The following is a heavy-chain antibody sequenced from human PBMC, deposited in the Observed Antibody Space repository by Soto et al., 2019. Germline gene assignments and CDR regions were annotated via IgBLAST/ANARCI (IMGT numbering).Heavy chain of an antibody. CDR1: GYTFTSYG. J-gene: IGHJ4*02. CDR2: ISAYNGNT. Sequence: ASVKVSCKASGYTFTSYGISWVRQAPGQGPEWMGWISAYNGNTSYAQKLQGRVTMTTDTSTSTAYMELRSLRSDDTAVYYCARDVKDDFWSGYHFDYWGQGTLVTVSS. CDR3: ARDVKDDFWSGYHFDY. V-gene: IGHV1-18*01. D-gene: IGHD3-3*01.